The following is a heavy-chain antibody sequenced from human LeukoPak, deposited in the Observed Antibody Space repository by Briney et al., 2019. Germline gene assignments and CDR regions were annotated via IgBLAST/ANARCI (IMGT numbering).Heavy chain of an antibody. V-gene: IGHV4-39*07. CDR1: GGSISINNFW. Sequence: SETLSLTCSISGGSISINNFWWGWIRQSPGKEMEWVGSVYYSGSTYYNPSLTRRPTMSVDTSKNQFSLKLTSLTAADTAVYYCARGTSFGLMNSDNWGQGTLVIVSS. D-gene: IGHD2-8*01. CDR3: ARGTSFGLMNSDN. J-gene: IGHJ4*02. CDR2: VYYSGST.